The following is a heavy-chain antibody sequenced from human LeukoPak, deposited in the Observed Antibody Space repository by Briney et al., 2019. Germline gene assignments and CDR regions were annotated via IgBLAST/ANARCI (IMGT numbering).Heavy chain of an antibody. Sequence: SVKVSCKASGGTFSSYAISWVRQAPGQGLEWMGGIIPIFGTANYAQKFQGRVTITTDESTSTAYMELSSLRSEDTAVYYCARQASRDGYNDAFDIWGQGTMVTVSS. CDR2: IIPIFGTA. CDR3: ARQASRDGYNDAFDI. CDR1: GGTFSSYA. V-gene: IGHV1-69*05. D-gene: IGHD5-24*01. J-gene: IGHJ3*02.